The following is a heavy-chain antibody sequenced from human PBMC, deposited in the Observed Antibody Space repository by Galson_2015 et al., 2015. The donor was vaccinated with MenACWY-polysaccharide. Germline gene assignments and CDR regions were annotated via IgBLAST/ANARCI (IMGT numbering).Heavy chain of an antibody. CDR1: GYSFPIYW. CDR3: ARPSYSSSWNPFDY. V-gene: IGHV5-51*01. CDR2: IFPGDSDT. J-gene: IGHJ4*02. Sequence: QSGAEVTKPGESLPISCKGSGYSFPIYWIGWVRQMPGKGLEWMGVIFPGDSDTRYSPSFQGQVTISADKSISTAYLQWSSLKASDTAMYYCARPSYSSSWNPFDYWGQGTLVTVSS. D-gene: IGHD6-13*01.